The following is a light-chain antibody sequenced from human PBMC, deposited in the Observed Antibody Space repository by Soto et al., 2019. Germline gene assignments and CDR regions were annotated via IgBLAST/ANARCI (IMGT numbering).Light chain of an antibody. Sequence: DIVFTQSPGTLSLSPGERATLSCRASETVNSNYLAWYQQKRGQAPRLLIYGASRRATGIPDRFSGSGSGTDFTLTITRLEPEDFAVYYCQQYGSSRTFGQGTKVEIK. J-gene: IGKJ1*01. V-gene: IGKV3-20*01. CDR1: ETVNSNY. CDR2: GAS. CDR3: QQYGSSRT.